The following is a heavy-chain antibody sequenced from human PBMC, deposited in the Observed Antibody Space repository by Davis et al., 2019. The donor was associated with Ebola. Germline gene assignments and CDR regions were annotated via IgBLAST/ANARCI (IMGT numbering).Heavy chain of an antibody. CDR3: ARVGSGWYYYDY. CDR1: GYTFTSYY. V-gene: IGHV1-46*01. J-gene: IGHJ4*02. D-gene: IGHD6-19*01. CDR2: INPSGGST. Sequence: ASVKVSCKASGYTFTSYYMHWVRQAPGQGLEWMGIINPSGGSTSYAQKFQGRVTMTRDTSTSTVYMELSSPRSEDTAVYYCARVGSGWYYYDYWGQGTLVTVSS.